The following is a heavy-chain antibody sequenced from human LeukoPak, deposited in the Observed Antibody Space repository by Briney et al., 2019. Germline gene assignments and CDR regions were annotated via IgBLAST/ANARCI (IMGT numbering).Heavy chain of an antibody. CDR1: GFTFSNQA. CDR3: AKGISVSGSYRFHFDY. V-gene: IGHV3-23*01. Sequence: GWAVPLSCAASGFTFSNQARNWVGQAPGKGLEWVSPISGSGGSTYYADSVKGRFTISRDNSKNTLYLQMNSLRAEDTAVYYCAKGISVSGSYRFHFDYWGQGTLVTVSS. CDR2: ISGSGGST. D-gene: IGHD1-26*01. J-gene: IGHJ4*02.